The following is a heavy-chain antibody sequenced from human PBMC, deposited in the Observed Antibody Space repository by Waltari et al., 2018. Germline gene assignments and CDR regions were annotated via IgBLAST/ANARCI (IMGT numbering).Heavy chain of an antibody. CDR3: LRPTVTPY. CDR2: ITGSGSST. Sequence: EVQLLESGGDRVQPGGSLRLSCVASGSTFSSYALGWVRQGPGTGLGWVSAITGSGSSTYYADSVKGRFTISRDNSKNTVYLQMDNLRADDAAVYYCLRPTVTPYWGQGTLVTVSS. V-gene: IGHV3-23*01. J-gene: IGHJ4*02. CDR1: GSTFSSYA. D-gene: IGHD2-21*02.